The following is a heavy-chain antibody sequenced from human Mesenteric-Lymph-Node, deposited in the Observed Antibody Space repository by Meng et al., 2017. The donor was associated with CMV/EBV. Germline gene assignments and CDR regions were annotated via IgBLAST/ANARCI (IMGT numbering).Heavy chain of an antibody. D-gene: IGHD2-15*01. Sequence: SGYMFTSYYVHWVRQAPGQGLEWVGIINPSGGSTSYAQKFQGRVTMTRDTSTTTVYMELSSLRSEDTAVYYCARVHCSGGSCYEISDYWGQGTLVTVSS. V-gene: IGHV1-46*01. J-gene: IGHJ4*02. CDR1: GYMFTSYY. CDR3: ARVHCSGGSCYEISDY. CDR2: INPSGGST.